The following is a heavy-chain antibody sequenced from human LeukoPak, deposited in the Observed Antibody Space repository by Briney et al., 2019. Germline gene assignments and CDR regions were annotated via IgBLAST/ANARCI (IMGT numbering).Heavy chain of an antibody. V-gene: IGHV1-18*01. CDR1: GYTFTSYG. Sequence: ASVNVSRKASGYTFTSYGISWVRQAPGQGREWMGWISAYNGNTNYAQKLQGRVTMTTDTSTSTAYMELRSLRSDDTAVYYCARDGRLVVRYYYYYGMDVWGQGTTVTVSS. J-gene: IGHJ6*02. CDR3: ARDGRLVVRYYYYYGMDV. CDR2: ISAYNGNT. D-gene: IGHD2-21*01.